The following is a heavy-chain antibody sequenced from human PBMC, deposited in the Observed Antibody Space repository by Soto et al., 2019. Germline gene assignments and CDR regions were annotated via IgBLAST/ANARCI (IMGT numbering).Heavy chain of an antibody. CDR2: ISSTTNYI. CDR3: ARDSRASTITTGSSFDY. Sequence: GWSLRLSCAASGFTFTRYSMNWVRHAPGKGLEWVSSISSTTNYIYYGDSMKGRFTISRDNAKNSLYLEMNSLRAEDTAVYYCARDSRASTITTGSSFDYWGQGTLVTVSS. CDR1: GFTFTRYS. V-gene: IGHV3-21*06. J-gene: IGHJ4*02. D-gene: IGHD4-4*01.